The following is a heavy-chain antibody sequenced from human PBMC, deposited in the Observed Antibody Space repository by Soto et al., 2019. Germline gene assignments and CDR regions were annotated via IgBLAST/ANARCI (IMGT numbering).Heavy chain of an antibody. CDR2: IYHSGST. V-gene: IGHV4-4*02. D-gene: IGHD1-7*01. Sequence: SETLSLTCAVSGVSISSSNWWSWVRQPPGKGLEWIGEIYHSGSTNYNPSLKSRVTISVDKSKNQFSLKLSSVTAADTAVYYCARVVGGNWNYLPHFDYWGQGTLVTVSS. CDR3: ARVVGGNWNYLPHFDY. CDR1: GVSISSSNW. J-gene: IGHJ4*02.